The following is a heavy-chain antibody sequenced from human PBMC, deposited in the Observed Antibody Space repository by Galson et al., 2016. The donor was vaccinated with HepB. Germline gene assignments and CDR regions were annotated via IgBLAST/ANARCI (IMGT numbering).Heavy chain of an antibody. CDR3: TDGGGIAAAARGLNH. V-gene: IGHV3-49*03. D-gene: IGHD6-13*01. J-gene: IGHJ5*02. CDR2: ISSNAYGGTT. Sequence: SLRLSCAASGFTFSDHAMSWFRQAPGKGLEWVGFISSNAYGGTTGFAASVKDRFTISRDDSKSIAYLQMNSLKIEDTAVYYCTDGGGIAAAARGLNHWGQGTLVTVSS. CDR1: GFTFSDHA.